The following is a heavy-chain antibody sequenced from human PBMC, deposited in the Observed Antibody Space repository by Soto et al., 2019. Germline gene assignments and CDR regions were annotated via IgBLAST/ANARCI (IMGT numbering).Heavy chain of an antibody. V-gene: IGHV4-59*01. D-gene: IGHD2-21*01. CDR3: ARDPDSLDV. Sequence: PSETLSLTCTVSGGSISSYYWSWIRQPPGKGLEWIGYIYYSGSTSYNPSLKSRVTISVDTSKNQFSLKLSSVTAADTAVYYCARDPDSLDVWGQGTTVTVSS. CDR2: IYYSGST. J-gene: IGHJ6*02. CDR1: GGSISSYY.